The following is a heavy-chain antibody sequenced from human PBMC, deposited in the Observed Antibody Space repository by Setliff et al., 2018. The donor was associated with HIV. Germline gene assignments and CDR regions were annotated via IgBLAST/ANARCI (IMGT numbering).Heavy chain of an antibody. CDR2: ISSRGGST. CDR1: GFTFSTSG. CDR3: AKENGYYYGSGSYYKGYFDY. V-gene: IGHV3-23*01. J-gene: IGHJ4*02. D-gene: IGHD3-10*01. Sequence: AGGSLRLSCAASGFTFSTSGMNWVRQAPGKGLEWVSSISSRGGSTYYADSVKGRFTISRDNSKNTLYLQMNSLRAEDTAVYYCAKENGYYYGSGSYYKGYFDYWGQGTLVTVSS.